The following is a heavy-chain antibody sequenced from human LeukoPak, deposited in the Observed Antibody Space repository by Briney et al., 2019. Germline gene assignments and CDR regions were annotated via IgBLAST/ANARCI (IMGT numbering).Heavy chain of an antibody. J-gene: IGHJ6*02. D-gene: IGHD3-22*01. CDR2: IIPIFGTA. CDR1: GGTFSSYA. CDR3: ARAPGAVKGYYYYGMDV. V-gene: IGHV1-69*13. Sequence: ASVKVSCKASGGTFSSYAISWARQAPGQGLEWMGGIIPIFGTANYAQKFQGRVTITADESTSTAYMELSSLRSEDTAVYYCARAPGAVKGYYYYGMDVWGQGTTVTVSS.